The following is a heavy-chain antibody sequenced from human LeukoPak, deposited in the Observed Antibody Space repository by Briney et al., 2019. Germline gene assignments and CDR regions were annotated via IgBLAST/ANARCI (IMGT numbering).Heavy chain of an antibody. CDR3: ARGAVRAAAGRSDY. CDR2: ISIDGTMT. J-gene: IGHJ4*02. Sequence: LTGGSLRLSCRASGFPLSRYWMNWVRQGPGTGLVWVARISIDGTMTTYADSVKGRFTISRDNAKNTLYLQMNSLRAEDTAVYYCARGAVRAAAGRSDYWGEGTLVTVSS. D-gene: IGHD6-13*01. CDR1: GFPLSRYW. V-gene: IGHV3-74*01.